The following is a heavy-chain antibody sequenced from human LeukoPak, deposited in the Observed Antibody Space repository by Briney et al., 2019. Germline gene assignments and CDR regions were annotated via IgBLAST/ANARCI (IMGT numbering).Heavy chain of an antibody. Sequence: SGPTLVNPTQTLTLTCTFSGFSLSTFGESVGWIRQTPGKALEWLTVVYWDDDKRYSPSLKNRLTITKDTSKNQVVLTMANMDPVDTATYYCAHFRNNRFDPWGQGIVVTVSS. V-gene: IGHV2-5*02. CDR2: VYWDDDK. CDR3: AHFRNNRFDP. CDR1: GFSLSTFGES. J-gene: IGHJ5*02.